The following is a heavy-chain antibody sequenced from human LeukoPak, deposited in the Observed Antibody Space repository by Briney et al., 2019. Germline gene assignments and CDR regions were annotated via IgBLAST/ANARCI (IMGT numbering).Heavy chain of an antibody. D-gene: IGHD1-26*01. V-gene: IGHV3-30*02. CDR3: AKDGREVGAPHYYYYYMDV. Sequence: GGSLRLSCAASGFTFSSYGMHWVRQAPGKGLEWVAFIRYDGSNKYYADSVKGRFTISRDNSKNTLYLQMNSLRAEDTAVYYCAKDGREVGAPHYYYYYMDVWGKGTTVTISS. CDR1: GFTFSSYG. J-gene: IGHJ6*03. CDR2: IRYDGSNK.